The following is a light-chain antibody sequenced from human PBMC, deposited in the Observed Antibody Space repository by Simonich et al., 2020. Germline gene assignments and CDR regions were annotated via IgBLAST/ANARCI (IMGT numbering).Light chain of an antibody. J-gene: IGLJ3*02. Sequence: QSVLTQPPSVSGAPGQRVTISCTGSSYNIGAGYDVHWYQQLPGTAPKLLICGNSNRPSGVPDRVSGSKSGTSASLAITGLQAEDEADYYCQSYDSSLSAWVFGGGTKLTVL. V-gene: IGLV1-40*01. CDR1: SYNIGAGYD. CDR3: QSYDSSLSAWV. CDR2: GNS.